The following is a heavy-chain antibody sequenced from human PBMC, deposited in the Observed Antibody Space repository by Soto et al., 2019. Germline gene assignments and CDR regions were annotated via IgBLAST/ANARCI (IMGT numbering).Heavy chain of an antibody. J-gene: IGHJ4*02. V-gene: IGHV1-3*01. Sequence: ASVKVSCKASGNTFTSYAMHWVRQAPGQRLEWMGWINAGNGNTKYSQKFQGRVTITRDTSASTAYMELSSLRSEDTAVYYCARDILTGYYPFDYWGQGTLVTVSS. CDR3: ARDILTGYYPFDY. CDR2: INAGNGNT. D-gene: IGHD3-9*01. CDR1: GNTFTSYA.